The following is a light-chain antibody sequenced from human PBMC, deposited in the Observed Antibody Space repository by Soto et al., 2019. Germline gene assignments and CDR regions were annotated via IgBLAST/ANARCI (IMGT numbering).Light chain of an antibody. CDR1: SSDVGSYNL. J-gene: IGLJ1*01. CDR2: EVN. Sequence: QSALTQPASVSGSPGQSIAISCTGSSSDVGSYNLVSWYQHHPGKAPKLMIYEVNKRPSGVSDHFSGSKSGNTASLTISGLQAEDEGDYYCCSYTGASTDVFGTGTKLTVL. V-gene: IGLV2-23*02. CDR3: CSYTGASTDV.